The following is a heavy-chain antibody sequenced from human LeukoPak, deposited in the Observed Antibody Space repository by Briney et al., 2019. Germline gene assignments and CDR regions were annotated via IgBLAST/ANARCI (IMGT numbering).Heavy chain of an antibody. D-gene: IGHD3-22*01. CDR3: ASEVRYDSSGYYYFDY. V-gene: IGHV4-39*07. CDR2: NYYSGST. Sequence: PSETLSLTCTVSAGSISSSSYYWGWIRQPPGKGLEGIGSNYYSGSTYYNPSLKSRVTISVDTSKNQFSLKLSSVTAADTAVYYCASEVRYDSSGYYYFDYWGQGTLVTVSS. J-gene: IGHJ4*02. CDR1: AGSISSSSYY.